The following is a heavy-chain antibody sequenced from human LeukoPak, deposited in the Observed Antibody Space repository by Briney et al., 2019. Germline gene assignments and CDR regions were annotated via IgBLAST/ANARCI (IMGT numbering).Heavy chain of an antibody. D-gene: IGHD5-24*01. Sequence: GVSLRLYCAASGFTFSAFWMHWLGNVPGKGLVWVSRLNSDESRTNYADSGKGRFTISRDNAKNTLYLHMNSLRAEDTAVYYCAKGSDGYKFYQYHYMDVWGKGTTVTISS. CDR3: AKGSDGYKFYQYHYMDV. J-gene: IGHJ6*03. V-gene: IGHV3-74*01. CDR1: GFTFSAFW. CDR2: LNSDESRT.